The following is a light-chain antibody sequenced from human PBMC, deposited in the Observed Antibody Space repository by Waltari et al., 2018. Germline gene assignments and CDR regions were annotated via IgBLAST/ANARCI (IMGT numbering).Light chain of an antibody. CDR3: MQALQTPLT. V-gene: IGKV2-28*01. CDR1: RSLLHSNGYNY. Sequence: DVVMTQFPLSLPVTPGEPASISCRSSRSLLHSNGYNYLDWYLQKPGQSPQLLIYLGSNRASGVPDRFSGSGSGTDFTLKISRVEAVDVGVYYCMQALQTPLTFGGGTKVEIK. CDR2: LGS. J-gene: IGKJ4*01.